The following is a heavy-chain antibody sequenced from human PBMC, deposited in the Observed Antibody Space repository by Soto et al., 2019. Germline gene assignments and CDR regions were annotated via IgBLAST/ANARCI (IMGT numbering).Heavy chain of an antibody. CDR3: ARMGYCSGGSCFYWFDP. CDR1: GGSISSYY. J-gene: IGHJ5*02. Sequence: SETLSLTCTVSGGSISSYYWSWIRQPPGKGLEWIGYIYYSGSTNYNPSLKSRVTISVDTSKNQFSLKLSSVTAADTAVYYCARMGYCSGGSCFYWFDPWGQGTLVTVSS. V-gene: IGHV4-59*01. D-gene: IGHD2-15*01. CDR2: IYYSGST.